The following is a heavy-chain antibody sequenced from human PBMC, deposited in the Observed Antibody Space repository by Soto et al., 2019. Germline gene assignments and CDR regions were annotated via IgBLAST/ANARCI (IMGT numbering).Heavy chain of an antibody. D-gene: IGHD4-17*01. CDR2: ISGNGGST. V-gene: IGHV3-23*01. CDR1: GFIFSNYA. Sequence: GGSLRLSCAASGFIFSNYAMSWVRQAPGKGLEWVSTISGNGGSTYYADSVKGRFTISRDNSKNTLFLQMNSLRAEDTAVYYCARDYGDYRLDYWGHGTLATVSS. J-gene: IGHJ4*01. CDR3: ARDYGDYRLDY.